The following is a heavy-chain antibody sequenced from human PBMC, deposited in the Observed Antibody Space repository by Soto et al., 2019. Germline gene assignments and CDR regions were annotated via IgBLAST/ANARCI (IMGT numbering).Heavy chain of an antibody. J-gene: IGHJ4*02. CDR2: ISSSSSYI. V-gene: IGHV3-21*01. D-gene: IGHD3-10*01. CDR1: GFTFSSYS. CDR3: ARGLPDGSGQYCDY. Sequence: EVQLVESGGGLVKPGGSLRLSCAASGFTFSSYSMNLVRQAPGKGLEWVSSISSSSSYIYYGDSVKGRFTISRDNAKNSLYLQMNSLRAEDTAVYYCARGLPDGSGQYCDYWGQGTLVSVSS.